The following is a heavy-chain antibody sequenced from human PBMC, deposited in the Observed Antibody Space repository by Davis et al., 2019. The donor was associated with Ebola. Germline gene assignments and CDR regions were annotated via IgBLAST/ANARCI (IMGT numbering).Heavy chain of an antibody. J-gene: IGHJ4*02. V-gene: IGHV1-46*01. CDR3: ARGLPSSCEDY. CDR1: GYTFTSYY. D-gene: IGHD6-13*01. Sequence: GGSLRLSCAASGYTFTSYYMHWVRQAPGQGLEWMGIINPSGGSTSYAQKFQVRVTITRDTSTSTVYMELTSLRSEDTAVYYCARGLPSSCEDYWGQGTLVTVSS. CDR2: INPSGGST.